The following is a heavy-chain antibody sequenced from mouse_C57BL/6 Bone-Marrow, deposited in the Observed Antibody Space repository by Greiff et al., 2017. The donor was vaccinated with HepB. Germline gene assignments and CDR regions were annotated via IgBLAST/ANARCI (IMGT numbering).Heavy chain of an antibody. CDR3: ARDVYYYGSSYWYFDV. CDR1: GFTFSDFY. V-gene: IGHV7-1*01. J-gene: IGHJ1*03. Sequence: EVKLVESGGGLVQSGRSLRLSCATSGFTFSDFYMEWVRQAPGKGLEWIAASRNKANDYTTEYSASVKGRFIVSRDTSHSILYLQMNALRAEDTAIYYCARDVYYYGSSYWYFDVWGTGTTVTVSS. D-gene: IGHD1-1*01. CDR2: SRNKANDYTT.